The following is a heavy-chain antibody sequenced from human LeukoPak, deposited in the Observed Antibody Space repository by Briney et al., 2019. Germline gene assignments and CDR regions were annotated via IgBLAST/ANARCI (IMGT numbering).Heavy chain of an antibody. D-gene: IGHD3-10*01. CDR1: VSTFSRYW. J-gene: IGHJ4*02. V-gene: IGHV3-74*01. CDR2: VKSDGSDK. Sequence: GGSLRLSCAASVSTFSRYWMHWVRQAPGKGLVWVSRVKSDGSDKLYADSAKGRFTISRDNAKNTLYLQMDSLRAEDTAVYYCTTGIGNYYYYWGQGTLVTVAS. CDR3: TTGIGNYYYY.